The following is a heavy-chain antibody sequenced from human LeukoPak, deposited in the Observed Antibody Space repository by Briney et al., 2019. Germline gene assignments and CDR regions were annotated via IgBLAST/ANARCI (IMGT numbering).Heavy chain of an antibody. CDR1: GASFSSSTYY. V-gene: IGHV4-39*01. D-gene: IGHD6-13*01. CDR3: ARHAGGIAAAGTRPFDY. Sequence: SETLSLTCTVSGASFSSSTYYWGWIRQPPGKGLEWIGGIYYSGSTYYNPSLKSRVTMSVDTFKNQFSLKLSSVTAADTAVYYCARHAGGIAAAGTRPFDYWGQGTLVTVSS. J-gene: IGHJ4*02. CDR2: IYYSGST.